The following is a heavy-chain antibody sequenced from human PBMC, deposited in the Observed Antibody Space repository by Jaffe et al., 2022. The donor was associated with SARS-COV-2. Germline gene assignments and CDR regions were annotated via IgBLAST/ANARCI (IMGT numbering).Heavy chain of an antibody. D-gene: IGHD6-13*01. J-gene: IGHJ5*02. CDR2: ISSNGGST. CDR3: ARRVAAAGTRGGWFDP. Sequence: EVQLVESGGGLVQPGGSLRLSCAASGFTFSSYAMHWVRQAPGKGLEYVSAISSNGGSTYYANSVKGRFTISRDNSKNTLYLQMGSLRAEDMAVYYCARRVAAAGTRGGWFDPWGQGTLVTVSS. V-gene: IGHV3-64*01. CDR1: GFTFSSYA.